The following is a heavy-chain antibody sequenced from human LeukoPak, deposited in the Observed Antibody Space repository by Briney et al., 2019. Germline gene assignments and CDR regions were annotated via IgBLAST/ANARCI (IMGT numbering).Heavy chain of an antibody. V-gene: IGHV3-48*02. CDR3: AKDPPCSGGTCYGYFES. CDR1: GFSFSSYC. CDR2: ISSSSTTK. J-gene: IGHJ4*02. D-gene: IGHD2-15*01. Sequence: PGGSLRLSCEGSGFSFSSYCMNWVRQAPGKGLEWVLYISSSSTTKNYADSVKGRFTISRDNSKNTLYLQMNNLRDEDTAVYYCAKDPPCSGGTCYGYFESWGQGTLVTVSS.